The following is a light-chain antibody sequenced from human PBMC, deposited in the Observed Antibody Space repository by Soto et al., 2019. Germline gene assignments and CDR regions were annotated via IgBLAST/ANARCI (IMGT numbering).Light chain of an antibody. CDR3: QHYNSYSEA. CDR2: MAS. V-gene: IGKV1-5*03. CDR1: QIISNW. J-gene: IGKJ1*01. Sequence: DIQMTQSPSTLSASVGDRVTITCRASQIISNWLAWYQQKPGKAPKLLIYMASTLKSGVPSRFSGSGSGTEFTLTISSLQPDDFATYYCQHYNSYSEAFGQGTKVDIK.